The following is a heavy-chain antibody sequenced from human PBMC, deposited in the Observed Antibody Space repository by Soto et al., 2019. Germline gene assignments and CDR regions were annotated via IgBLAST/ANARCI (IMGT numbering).Heavy chain of an antibody. CDR1: GGSVSSGNYY. J-gene: IGHJ4*02. Sequence: SETLSLTCTVSGGSVSSGNYYWSWIRQPPGKGLEWIGYIYYSGSTNYNPSLKSRVTISVDTSKNQFSLKLSSVTAADTAVYYCARTSRFDCWGQGTLVTVSS. D-gene: IGHD6-6*01. CDR2: IYYSGST. V-gene: IGHV4-61*01. CDR3: ARTSRFDC.